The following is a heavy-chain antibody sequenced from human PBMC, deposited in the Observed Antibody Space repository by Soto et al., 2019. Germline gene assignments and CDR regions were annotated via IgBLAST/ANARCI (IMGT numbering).Heavy chain of an antibody. CDR3: ARVKRQQSLPNWFDP. CDR2: IYHSGST. D-gene: IGHD6-13*01. Sequence: SETLSLTCAVSGGSISSSSWWSWVRQPPGKGLEWIGEIYHSGSTNYNPSLKSRVTISVDKSKNQFSLKLSSVTAADTAVYYCARVKRQQSLPNWFDPWGQGTLVTVSS. J-gene: IGHJ5*02. CDR1: GGSISSSSW. V-gene: IGHV4-4*02.